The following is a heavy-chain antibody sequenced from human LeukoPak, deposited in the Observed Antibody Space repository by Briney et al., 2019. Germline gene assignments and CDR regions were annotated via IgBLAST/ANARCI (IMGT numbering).Heavy chain of an antibody. D-gene: IGHD3-22*01. CDR1: GGSISSSNYY. CDR3: ARHSARITMIVVVITGAFDI. Sequence: SETLSLTCTVSGGSISSSNYYWGWIRQPPGKGLEWIGSIYYSGSTYYNPSLKSRVTISVDTSKNQFSLKLSSVTAADMAVYYCARHSARITMIVVVITGAFDIWGQGTMVTVSS. J-gene: IGHJ3*02. CDR2: IYYSGST. V-gene: IGHV4-39*01.